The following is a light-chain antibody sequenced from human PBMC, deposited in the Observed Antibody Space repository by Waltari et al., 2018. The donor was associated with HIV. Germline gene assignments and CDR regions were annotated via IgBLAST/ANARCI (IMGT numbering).Light chain of an antibody. CDR1: QSVISY. J-gene: IGKJ3*01. CDR2: DAS. Sequence: EIVLTQSPATLSLSPGDRATLSCRASQSVISYLAWYQQKPGQAPRLNIYDASNRATGVPARFRGSGSGTDFTLTISSLEPEDVAVYYCQQRSNWPPIFTFGPGTKVDIK. CDR3: QQRSNWPPIFT. V-gene: IGKV3-11*01.